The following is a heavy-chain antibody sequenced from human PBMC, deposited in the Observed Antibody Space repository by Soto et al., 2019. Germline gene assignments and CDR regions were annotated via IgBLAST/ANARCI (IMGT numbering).Heavy chain of an antibody. CDR3: ARGVLLWFGEFSS. CDR1: GDTFTSCY. V-gene: IGHV1-46*01. CDR2: INPSGGST. D-gene: IGHD3-10*01. J-gene: IGHJ4*02. Sequence: EASVNVCCNARGDTFTSCYRHCVRQAPGQGLEWVGIINPSGGSTSYAQKFQGRVTMTRDTSTSTVHMELSSLRSEDTAVYYCARGVLLWFGEFSSGGQGTLVTVSS.